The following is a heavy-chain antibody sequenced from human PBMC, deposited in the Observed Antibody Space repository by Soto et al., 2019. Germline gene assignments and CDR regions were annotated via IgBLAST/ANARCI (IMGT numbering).Heavy chain of an antibody. V-gene: IGHV3-9*01. J-gene: IGHJ4*02. CDR2: INWNSVTF. Sequence: EAQLVESGGGLVQPGRSLRLYCAASGFTFDNYAMHWVRQGPGKGLEWVSGINWNSVTFDYADSVKGRFTISRDNAKNSLYRQMDSLRPEDTAFYYCARDHDEDFGYDLDYFDFWGRGTLVTVSS. CDR1: GFTFDNYA. CDR3: ARDHDEDFGYDLDYFDF. D-gene: IGHD5-12*01.